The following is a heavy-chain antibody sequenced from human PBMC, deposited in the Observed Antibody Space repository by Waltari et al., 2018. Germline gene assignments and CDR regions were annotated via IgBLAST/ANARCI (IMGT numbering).Heavy chain of an antibody. J-gene: IGHJ4*02. CDR1: GFTFSSYA. Sequence: EVQLVESGGGLVQPGGSLRLFCAASGFTFSSYAMSWVRQATGRGLEWVSAISGSGGSTYYADSVKCRFTISRDNSKNTLYLQMNSLRAEDTAVYYCANPMFLFTAKVGWGFDYWGQGTLVTVSS. CDR3: ANPMFLFTAKVGWGFDY. CDR2: ISGSGGST. V-gene: IGHV3-23*04. D-gene: IGHD5-18*01.